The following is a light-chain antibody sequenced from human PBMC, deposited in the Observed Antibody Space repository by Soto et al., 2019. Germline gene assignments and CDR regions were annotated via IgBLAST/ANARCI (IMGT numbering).Light chain of an antibody. CDR1: NIGSKS. CDR2: YDS. J-gene: IGLJ2*01. Sequence: SYELTQPPSVSVAPGKTARITCGGNNIGSKSVHWYQQKPGQAPVLVIYYDSDRPSGIPERFSGSNSGNTATLTISRVEAGDEAGYYCQVWDSSSDHGVFGGGTQLTVL. V-gene: IGLV3-21*04. CDR3: QVWDSSSDHGV.